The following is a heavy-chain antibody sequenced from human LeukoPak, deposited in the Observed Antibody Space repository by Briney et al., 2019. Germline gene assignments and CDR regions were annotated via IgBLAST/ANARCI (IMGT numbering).Heavy chain of an antibody. CDR1: GGSISSGDYY. J-gene: IGHJ6*02. Sequence: SETLSLTCTVSGGSISSGDYYWSWIRQPPGKGLEWSGYIYYSGSTYYNPSLKSRVTISVDTSKNQFSLKLSSVTAADTAVYYCARDRRVVPKQTYGMDIWGQGTTVTVSS. CDR3: ARDRRVVPKQTYGMDI. V-gene: IGHV4-30-4*01. D-gene: IGHD2-21*01. CDR2: IYYSGST.